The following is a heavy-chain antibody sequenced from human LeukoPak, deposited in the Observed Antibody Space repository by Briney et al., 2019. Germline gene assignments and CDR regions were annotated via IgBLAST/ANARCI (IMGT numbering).Heavy chain of an antibody. J-gene: IGHJ4*02. CDR2: INHSGST. D-gene: IGHD4-17*01. CDR1: GGSFSGNY. Sequence: PSETLSLTCAVYGGSFSGNYWSWIRQPPGKGLEWIGEINHSGSTNYNPSLKSRVTISVDTSKKQFSLKLSSVTAADTAVYYCARVNGNGDYDAVDYWGQGTLVTVSS. CDR3: ARVNGNGDYDAVDY. V-gene: IGHV4-34*01.